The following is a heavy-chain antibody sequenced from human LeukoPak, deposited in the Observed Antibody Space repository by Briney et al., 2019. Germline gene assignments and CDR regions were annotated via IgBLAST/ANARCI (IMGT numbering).Heavy chain of an antibody. CDR3: ASSVTTLYYFDY. CDR1: GFTFSSYA. Sequence: PGGSLRLSCAASGFTFSSYAMHWVRQAPGKGLEWVAVISYDGSNKYYADSVKGRFTISRDNSKNTLYLQMNSLRAEDTAVYYCASSVTTLYYFDYWGQGTLVTVSS. V-gene: IGHV3-30-3*01. CDR2: ISYDGSNK. J-gene: IGHJ4*02. D-gene: IGHD4-17*01.